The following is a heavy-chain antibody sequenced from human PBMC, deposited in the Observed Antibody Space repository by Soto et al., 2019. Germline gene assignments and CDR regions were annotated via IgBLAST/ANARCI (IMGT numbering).Heavy chain of an antibody. V-gene: IGHV3-23*01. D-gene: IGHD3-16*01. CDR3: VKFRGRAYHYYYMDV. CDR2: GGSGGST. CDR1: GFSFSTYG. Sequence: DVQLLESGGGLAQRGGSLRLSCAASGFSFSTYGMTWVRQAPGKGLEWVSYGGSGGSTYYAEPVKGRFTISRDNSKNTLYLQMNSLRAEDTAVYYCVKFRGRAYHYYYMDVWGNGTTVTVSS. J-gene: IGHJ6*03.